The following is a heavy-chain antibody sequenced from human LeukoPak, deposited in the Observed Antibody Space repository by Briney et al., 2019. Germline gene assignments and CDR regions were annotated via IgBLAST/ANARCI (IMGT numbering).Heavy chain of an antibody. D-gene: IGHD4-23*01. CDR3: ARDGDYGGNSGRLFDY. J-gene: IGHJ4*02. CDR1: GFTFSSYA. Sequence: GGSLRLSCAASGFTFSSYAMHWVRQAPGKGLEWVAVISYDGGNKYYADSVKGRFTISRDNSKNTLYLQMNSLRAEDTAVYYCARDGDYGGNSGRLFDYWGQGTLVTVSS. CDR2: ISYDGGNK. V-gene: IGHV3-30-3*01.